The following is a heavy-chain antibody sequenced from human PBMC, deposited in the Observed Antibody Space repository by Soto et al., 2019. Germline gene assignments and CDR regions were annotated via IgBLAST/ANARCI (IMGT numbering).Heavy chain of an antibody. J-gene: IGHJ4*02. D-gene: IGHD4-17*01. CDR1: GGSIIGRSYS. CDR3: ARQPFLYGDHTYDY. CDR2: IYYSGST. V-gene: IGHV4-39*01. Sequence: SETLSHTCTVSGGSIIGRSYSWGWIRKTPGKGLEWIGSIYYSGSTYYTPSLKSRVTISVDTSKNQFSLKLSSVTAADTAVYYCARQPFLYGDHTYDYWGQGTLVTVSS.